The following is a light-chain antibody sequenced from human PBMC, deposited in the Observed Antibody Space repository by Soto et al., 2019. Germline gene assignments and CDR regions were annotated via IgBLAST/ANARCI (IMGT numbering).Light chain of an antibody. CDR2: EVS. CDR1: SRDVDAYDF. J-gene: IGLJ1*01. CDR3: CSLAGSFHV. Sequence: QSALTQPRSVSGSPGQSVAISCTGTSRDVDAYDFVSWYQHHPGKAPKLIISEVSKRPSGVSHRFSGSKSGNTASLTISGLQDEDEADYFFCSLAGSFHVFGTGTKLTVL. V-gene: IGLV2-11*01.